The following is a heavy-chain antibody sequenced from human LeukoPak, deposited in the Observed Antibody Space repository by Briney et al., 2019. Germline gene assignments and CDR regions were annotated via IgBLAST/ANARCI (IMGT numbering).Heavy chain of an antibody. Sequence: SETLSLTCTVSGYSISSGYYWGWIRQPPGKGLEWIGNIYHSGSTFYNPSLKSRVTISVDTSKNQFSLKLSSVTAADTAVYYCARVLGYGPTRAYYYYYMDVWGKGTTVTVSS. CDR2: IYHSGST. CDR3: ARVLGYGPTRAYYYYYMDV. D-gene: IGHD2-8*01. CDR1: GYSISSGYY. V-gene: IGHV4-38-2*02. J-gene: IGHJ6*03.